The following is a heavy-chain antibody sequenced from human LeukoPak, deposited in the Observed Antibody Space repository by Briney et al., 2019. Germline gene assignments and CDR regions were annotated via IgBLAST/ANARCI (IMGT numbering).Heavy chain of an antibody. J-gene: IGHJ4*02. CDR1: GGSISSYY. CDR3: ARVQWLVPGY. D-gene: IGHD6-19*01. V-gene: IGHV4-34*01. Sequence: SETLSLTCTVSGGSISSYYWSWIRQPPGKGLEWIGEINHSGSTNYNPSLKSRVTISVDTSKNQFSLKLSSVTAADTAVYYCARVQWLVPGYWGQGTLVTVSS. CDR2: INHSGST.